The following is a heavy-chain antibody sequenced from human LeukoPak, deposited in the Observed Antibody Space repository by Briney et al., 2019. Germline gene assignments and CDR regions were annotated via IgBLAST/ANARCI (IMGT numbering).Heavy chain of an antibody. CDR3: ARDGLLWFGDSRTDF. CDR2: IKEDGSEK. Sequence: GGSLRLSCAASGFTFSSYWMSWVRQAPGKGLEWVANIKEDGSEKYYVDSVKGRFTISRDNAKNSLFLQMNSLRAEDTAVYYCARDGLLWFGDSRTDFWGQGTLVTVSS. V-gene: IGHV3-7*01. CDR1: GFTFSSYW. J-gene: IGHJ4*02. D-gene: IGHD3-10*01.